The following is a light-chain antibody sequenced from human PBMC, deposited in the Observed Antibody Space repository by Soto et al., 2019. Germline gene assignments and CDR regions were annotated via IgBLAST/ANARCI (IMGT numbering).Light chain of an antibody. CDR1: SSNIGSNS. Sequence: QSVLTQPPSVSAAPGQKVTISCSGSSSNIGSNSVSWYQQLPGTAHKLLIYDNNERPSGIPDRFSGSKSGTSATLGITGLQTGDEADYYCGTWDSSLSGVFGGGTKLTVL. CDR3: GTWDSSLSGV. J-gene: IGLJ2*01. CDR2: DNN. V-gene: IGLV1-51*01.